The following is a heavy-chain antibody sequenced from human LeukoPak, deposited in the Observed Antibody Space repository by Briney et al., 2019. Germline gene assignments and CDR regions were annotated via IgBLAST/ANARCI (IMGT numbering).Heavy chain of an antibody. Sequence: GGSLRLSCAASGFTFSGSTMNWVRQAPRKGLEWVSFISTSSSYIYYADSVRGRFTISRDNAKNSLYLQMNSLRAEDTAVYYCARDPRTVRIWGQGTLVTVSS. D-gene: IGHD1-1*01. V-gene: IGHV3-21*01. CDR3: ARDPRTVRI. J-gene: IGHJ4*02. CDR2: ISTSSSYI. CDR1: GFTFSGST.